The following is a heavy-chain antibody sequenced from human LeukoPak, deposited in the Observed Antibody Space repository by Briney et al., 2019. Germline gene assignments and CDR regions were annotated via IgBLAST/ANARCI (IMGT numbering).Heavy chain of an antibody. CDR1: GGTFSSYA. D-gene: IGHD4-17*01. V-gene: IGHV1-69*04. CDR2: IIPILGIA. Sequence: SVEVSCKASGGTFSSYAISWVRQAPGQGLEWMGRIIPILGIANYAQKFQGRVTITADKSTSTAYMELSSLRSEDTAVYYCARDPYGDYAFDYWGQGTLVTVSS. J-gene: IGHJ4*02. CDR3: ARDPYGDYAFDY.